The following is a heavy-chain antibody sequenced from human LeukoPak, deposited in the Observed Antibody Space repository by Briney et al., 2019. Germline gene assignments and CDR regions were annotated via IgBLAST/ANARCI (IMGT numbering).Heavy chain of an antibody. CDR2: INHSGST. Sequence: SETLSLTCAVYGGSFSGYYWSWIRQPPGKGLEWIGEINHSGSTNYNPSLKSRVTISVDTSKNQFSLKLSSVTAADTAVYYCASKKRGYQLLFRFDPWGQGTLVTLSS. D-gene: IGHD2-2*01. V-gene: IGHV4-34*01. CDR3: ASKKRGYQLLFRFDP. CDR1: GGSFSGYY. J-gene: IGHJ5*02.